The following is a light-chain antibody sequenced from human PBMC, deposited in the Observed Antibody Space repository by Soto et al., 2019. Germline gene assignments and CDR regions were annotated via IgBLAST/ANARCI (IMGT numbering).Light chain of an antibody. CDR3: QQYNSYSPYT. Sequence: DIQMTQSPSTLFASVGDRVTITCRASQSISSWLAWYQQKPGKAPKLLIYKASSLESGVPSRFSGSGSGTEFTLTISSLQPDDFAPYYCQQYNSYSPYTFGQGTKLDIK. CDR1: QSISSW. CDR2: KAS. V-gene: IGKV1-5*03. J-gene: IGKJ2*01.